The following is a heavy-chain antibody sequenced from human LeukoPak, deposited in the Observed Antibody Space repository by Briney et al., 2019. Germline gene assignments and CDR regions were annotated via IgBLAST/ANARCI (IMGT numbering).Heavy chain of an antibody. V-gene: IGHV3-23*01. D-gene: IGHD3-16*01. J-gene: IGHJ6*02. CDR3: ARNQQLGGHSYYYYGMDV. Sequence: GGSLRLSCATSGFDFSVYALSWVRQAPGKGLEWVSTITRGDGRAYYADSVKGRFTISRDNSENTLYLQMNSLRADDTAIYYCARNQQLGGHSYYYYGMDVWGQGTTVTVSS. CDR2: ITRGDGRA. CDR1: GFDFSVYA.